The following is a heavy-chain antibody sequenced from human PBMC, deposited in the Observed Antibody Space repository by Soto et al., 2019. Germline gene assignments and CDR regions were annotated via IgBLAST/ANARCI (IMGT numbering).Heavy chain of an antibody. Sequence: QVQLVQSGAEVKELGSSVKVSCKTSGGTFTTSSFVWVRQGPGQGLEWMGGIIPIFSKTNFAPKFQGRVTFTADESTRTVYMDLSSLRSADTAIYYCATDVVRSTGGDSWGQGTLVTVSS. CDR3: ATDVVRSTGGDS. J-gene: IGHJ4*02. CDR2: IIPIFSKT. V-gene: IGHV1-69*01. D-gene: IGHD7-27*01. CDR1: GGTFTTSS.